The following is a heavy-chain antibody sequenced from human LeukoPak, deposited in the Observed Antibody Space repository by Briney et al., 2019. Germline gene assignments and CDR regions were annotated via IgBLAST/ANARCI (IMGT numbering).Heavy chain of an antibody. D-gene: IGHD6-13*01. CDR1: GGSFSGYY. Sequence: SETLSLTCAVYGGSFSGYYWSWIRQPPGKGLEWIGEINHSGSTNYNPSLKSRVTISVDTSKNQFSLKLSSVTAADTAVYYCARWGGGSWYLERDDYWGQGTLATVSS. CDR3: ARWGGGSWYLERDDY. V-gene: IGHV4-34*01. CDR2: INHSGST. J-gene: IGHJ4*02.